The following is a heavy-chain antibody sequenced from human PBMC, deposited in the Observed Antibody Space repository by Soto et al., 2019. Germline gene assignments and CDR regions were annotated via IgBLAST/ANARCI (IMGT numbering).Heavy chain of an antibody. Sequence: QVQLVQSGAEVKKPGASVKVSYQTSGYNFSAYYFNWVRQAAGQGPEWMGWLNPRNGQTGYVQKFRGRVTMTRDTSIATVYLELSRLTYEDTAIYFCARETDTSMVDYWGQGTLVTVSS. CDR1: GYNFSAYY. CDR2: LNPRNGQT. CDR3: ARETDTSMVDY. D-gene: IGHD5-18*01. J-gene: IGHJ4*02. V-gene: IGHV1-8*01.